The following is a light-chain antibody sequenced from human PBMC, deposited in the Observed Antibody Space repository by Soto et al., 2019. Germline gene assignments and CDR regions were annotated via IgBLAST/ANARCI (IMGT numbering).Light chain of an antibody. CDR3: QSYDSSLSGSSV. CDR2: GNT. Sequence: QSALTQPPSVSGAPGQRVTISCTGSSSNIGAGYDVHWYQQLPGTAPKLLIYGNTNRPSGVPDRFSGSRSGTSASLAITGLQAEDDGDYYSQSYDSSLSGSSVFGTGTKVTVL. CDR1: SSNIGAGYD. V-gene: IGLV1-40*01. J-gene: IGLJ1*01.